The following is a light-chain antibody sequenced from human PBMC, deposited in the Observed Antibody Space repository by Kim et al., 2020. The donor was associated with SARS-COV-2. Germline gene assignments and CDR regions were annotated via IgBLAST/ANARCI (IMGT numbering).Light chain of an antibody. V-gene: IGLV2-14*01. Sequence: QSALTQPASVSGSPGQSITISCAGTSSDVGGYNYVSWYQQHPGKPPKLIIYDVSKRPSGVSNRFSGSKSGNTASLTISGLQADDEADYYCSSYTGSSTLIFGGGTQLTVL. J-gene: IGLJ2*01. CDR2: DVS. CDR1: SSDVGGYNY. CDR3: SSYTGSSTLI.